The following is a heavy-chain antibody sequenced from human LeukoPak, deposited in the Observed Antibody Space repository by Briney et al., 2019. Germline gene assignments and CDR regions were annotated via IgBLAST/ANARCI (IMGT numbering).Heavy chain of an antibody. CDR2: IKQDGREK. Sequence: GGSLRLSCAASGFNLSSYWMSWVRQAPGKGPEGVANIKQDGREKYYADSVKGRFTISRDNAKNSLYLQMNSLRAEDTAVYYCARDGYCSGGSCYRFSLDYWGQGTLVIVSS. CDR3: ARDGYCSGGSCYRFSLDY. J-gene: IGHJ4*02. D-gene: IGHD2-15*01. CDR1: GFNLSSYW. V-gene: IGHV3-7*01.